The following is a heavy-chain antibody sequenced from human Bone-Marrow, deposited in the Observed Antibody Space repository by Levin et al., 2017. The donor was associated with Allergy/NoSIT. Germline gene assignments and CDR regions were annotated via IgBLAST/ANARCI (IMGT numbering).Heavy chain of an antibody. CDR2: IYSSGGT. D-gene: IGHD3-10*01. Sequence: SSETLSLTCTVSGGSINSAGYYWSWIRQFPGKGLEYIGYIYSSGGTYYNPSLKSRVSISLDTSKNHFSLKLNSVTAADTAVYFCARDKYYGSGNTDWLDPWGQGTLVTVSS. J-gene: IGHJ5*02. CDR1: GGSINSAGYY. CDR3: ARDKYYGSGNTDWLDP. V-gene: IGHV4-31*03.